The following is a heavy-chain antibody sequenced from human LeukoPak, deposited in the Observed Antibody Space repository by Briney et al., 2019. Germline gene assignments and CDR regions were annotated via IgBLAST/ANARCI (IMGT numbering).Heavy chain of an antibody. D-gene: IGHD2-2*01. CDR2: IYYSGST. CDR1: GGSISSGDYH. CDR3: ASGPTMRGIVVVPAAIVS. J-gene: IGHJ4*02. Sequence: PSETLSLTCTVSGGSISSGDYHWSWIRQPPGKGLEWIGYIYYSGSTYYNPSLKSRVTISVDTSKNQFSLKLSSVTAADTAVYYCASGPTMRGIVVVPAAIVSWGQGTLVTVSS. V-gene: IGHV4-30-4*08.